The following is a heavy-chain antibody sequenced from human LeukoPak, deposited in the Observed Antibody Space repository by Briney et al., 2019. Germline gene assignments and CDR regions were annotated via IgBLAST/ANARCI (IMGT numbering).Heavy chain of an antibody. D-gene: IGHD5-24*01. Sequence: EGSLRLSCAASGFTFSGHAMSWVRQAPGKGLEWVSAISGSGGSTYYADSVKGRFTISRDNSKNTLYLQMNSLRAEDTAVYYCARDRYIRGGYFDYWGQGTLVTVSS. CDR1: GFTFSGHA. V-gene: IGHV3-23*01. CDR2: ISGSGGST. J-gene: IGHJ4*02. CDR3: ARDRYIRGGYFDY.